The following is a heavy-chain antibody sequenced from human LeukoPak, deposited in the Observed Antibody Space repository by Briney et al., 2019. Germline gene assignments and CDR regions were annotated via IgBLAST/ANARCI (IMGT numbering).Heavy chain of an antibody. CDR2: IIPILGIA. J-gene: IGHJ4*02. CDR3: ASRYGSGSYYTVDPFDY. CDR1: GGTFSSYA. V-gene: IGHV1-69*04. D-gene: IGHD3-10*01. Sequence: SVKVSCKASGGTFSSYANSRMRQAPGQGLEWMGRIIPILGIANYAQNFQGRVTITANKSTSTAYMELSSLRSEDTAVYYCASRYGSGSYYTVDPFDYWGQGTLVTVCS.